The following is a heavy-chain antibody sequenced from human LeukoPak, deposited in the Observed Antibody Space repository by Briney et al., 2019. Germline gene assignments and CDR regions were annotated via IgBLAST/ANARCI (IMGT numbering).Heavy chain of an antibody. CDR1: GFTFSSYA. V-gene: IGHV3-30*14. J-gene: IGHJ4*02. CDR2: ISSDGNNQ. Sequence: PGGSLRLSCAASGFTFSSYAMHWVRQAPGKGLEWVAVISSDGNNQYYADSVKGRFTISRDNSKNTLYLQMNSLRAEDTAVYYCASGSYSLWGQGTLVTVSS. CDR3: ASGSYSL. D-gene: IGHD1-26*01.